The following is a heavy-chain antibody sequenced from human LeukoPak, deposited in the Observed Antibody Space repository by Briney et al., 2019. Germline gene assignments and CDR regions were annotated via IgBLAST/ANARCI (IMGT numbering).Heavy chain of an antibody. V-gene: IGHV4-59*13. CDR1: GGFSGYY. J-gene: IGHJ5*02. D-gene: IGHD6-13*01. CDR3: VRKIAAGSLTP. CDR2: IYSTGST. Sequence: SETLSLTCSVSGGFSGYYWTWIRQPPGKRLEWLGYIYSTGSTNYNPSLKSRIAISLDTSKNQLYLNLTSVSAADTAVYFCVRKIAAGSLTPWGQGTLVTVSS.